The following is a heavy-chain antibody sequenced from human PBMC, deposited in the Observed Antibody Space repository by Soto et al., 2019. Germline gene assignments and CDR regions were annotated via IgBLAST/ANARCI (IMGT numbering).Heavy chain of an antibody. CDR2: IYWDDDK. Sequence: QITLKESGPTLVKPTQTLTLTCTFSGFSLSTSGVGVGWIRQPPGKALEWLALIYWDDDKRYSPSLKSRLTITKDTSKNQVVLIMTNMDPVDTATYYCAHRLIESGYCGSTSCLFSWFDPWGQGTLVTVSS. D-gene: IGHD2-2*01. V-gene: IGHV2-5*02. CDR1: GFSLSTSGVG. CDR3: AHRLIESGYCGSTSCLFSWFDP. J-gene: IGHJ5*02.